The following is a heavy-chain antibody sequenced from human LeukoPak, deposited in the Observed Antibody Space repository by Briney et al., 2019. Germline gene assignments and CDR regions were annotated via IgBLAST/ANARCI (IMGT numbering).Heavy chain of an antibody. CDR2: IYYSGGT. CDR3: ARRTYFYDSSGYYFDY. D-gene: IGHD3-22*01. J-gene: IGHJ4*02. V-gene: IGHV4-59*01. CDR1: GGSISSYY. Sequence: SETLSLTCTVSGGSISSYYWSWIRQPPGKGLECIGYIYYSGGTNYNPSLKSRVTISVDTSKNQFSLKLRSVTAADTAVYYCARRTYFYDSSGYYFDYWGQGTLVTVSS.